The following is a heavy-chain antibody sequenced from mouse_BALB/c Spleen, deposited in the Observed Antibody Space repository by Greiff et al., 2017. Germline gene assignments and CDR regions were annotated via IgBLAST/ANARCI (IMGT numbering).Heavy chain of an antibody. CDR3: ARDLRYGNYGYAMDY. D-gene: IGHD2-10*02. CDR2: IWGDGST. V-gene: IGHV2-6-7*01. J-gene: IGHJ4*01. CDR1: GFSLTGYG. Sequence: QVQLKESGPGLVAPSQSLSITCTVSGFSLTGYGVNWVRQPPGKGLEWLGMIWGDGSTDYNSALKSRLSISKDNSKSQVFLKMNSLQTDDTARYYCARDLRYGNYGYAMDYWGQGTSVTVSS.